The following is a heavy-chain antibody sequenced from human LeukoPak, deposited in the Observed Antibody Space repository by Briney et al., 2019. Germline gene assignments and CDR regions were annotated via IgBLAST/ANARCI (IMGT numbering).Heavy chain of an antibody. V-gene: IGHV3-53*01. CDR1: GFSVSSNY. Sequence: PGGSLRLSCAASGFSVSSNYMSWVRQAPGKGLEWVSVIYSSGSTHYADSVKGRFTISRDNSKNTLHLQMNTLRAEDTAVYYCGSRIATAGSVDYWGQGTQVTVSS. CDR3: GSRIATAGSVDY. D-gene: IGHD6-13*01. CDR2: IYSSGST. J-gene: IGHJ4*02.